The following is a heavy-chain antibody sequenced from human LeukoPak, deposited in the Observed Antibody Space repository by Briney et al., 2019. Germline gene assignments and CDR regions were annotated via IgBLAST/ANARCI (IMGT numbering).Heavy chain of an antibody. CDR3: YVESEYGDYDY. V-gene: IGHV4-59*01. CDR1: GGSISSYY. CDR2: ISYSGNT. J-gene: IGHJ4*02. Sequence: PSETLSLTCSVSGGSISSYYWSWIRQPPGKGLEWIGYISYSGNTKYNPSLKSRVAISVDTSKNQFSLKLRSMTAADTAIYYCYVESEYGDYDYWGQGTLVAVSS. D-gene: IGHD4-17*01.